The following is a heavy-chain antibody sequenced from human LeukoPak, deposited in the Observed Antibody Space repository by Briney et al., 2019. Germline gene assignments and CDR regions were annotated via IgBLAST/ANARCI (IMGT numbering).Heavy chain of an antibody. CDR1: RFTFIKYW. Sequence: GGSLRLSCAASRFTFIKYWIHWVRQAPGEGLVWVSRIYTDGRRTTYVDSVKGRLTISRDNAKNTLYLQMDSLRAEDTAVYYCARGFRAFDFWAQGTMVTVSS. J-gene: IGHJ3*01. CDR2: IYTDGRRT. V-gene: IGHV3-74*03. CDR3: ARGFRAFDF.